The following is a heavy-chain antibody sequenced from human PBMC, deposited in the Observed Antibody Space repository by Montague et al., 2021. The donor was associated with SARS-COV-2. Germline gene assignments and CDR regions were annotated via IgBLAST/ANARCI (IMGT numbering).Heavy chain of an antibody. CDR1: NGSITSYY. V-gene: IGHV4-59*01. J-gene: IGHJ5*02. CDR3: AREGLHNWFDP. Sequence: SETLSLTCTVSNGSITSYYWSWVRQPPGKRLEWIGYIYYRGSTNYNPSLEGRVTRSNDTSKNQFSLKLRSVTAAGAAVYFCAREGLHNWFDPWGQGTLVIVSS. CDR2: IYYRGST.